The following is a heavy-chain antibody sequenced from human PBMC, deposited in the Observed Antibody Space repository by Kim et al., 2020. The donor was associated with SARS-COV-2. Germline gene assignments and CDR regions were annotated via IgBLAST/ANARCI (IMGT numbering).Heavy chain of an antibody. D-gene: IGHD2-2*02. Sequence: SETLSLTCAVYGGSFSGYYWSWIRQPPGKGLEWIGEINHSGSTNYNPSLKSRVTISVDTSKNQFSLKLSSVTAADTAVYYCARGVRRVVPAAIGLSNWFDPWGQGTLVTVSS. CDR2: INHSGST. CDR1: GGSFSGYY. V-gene: IGHV4-34*01. CDR3: ARGVRRVVPAAIGLSNWFDP. J-gene: IGHJ5*02.